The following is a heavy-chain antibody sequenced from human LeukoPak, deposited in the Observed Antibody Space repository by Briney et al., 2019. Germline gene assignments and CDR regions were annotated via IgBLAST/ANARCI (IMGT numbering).Heavy chain of an antibody. CDR1: GYSFTYCY. D-gene: IGHD2-8*01. V-gene: IGHV1-2*06. CDR3: ARVSYGNNATPFDF. J-gene: IGHJ4*02. CDR2: INPNTGGT. Sequence: GASVKVSCKASGYSFTYCYIHWLRQAPGQGPEWMGRINPNTGGTDYVQKFQGRVTMTRDTSLSTAFMELSSLKSDDTAVYYCARVSYGNNATPFDFWGQGTLVTVSP.